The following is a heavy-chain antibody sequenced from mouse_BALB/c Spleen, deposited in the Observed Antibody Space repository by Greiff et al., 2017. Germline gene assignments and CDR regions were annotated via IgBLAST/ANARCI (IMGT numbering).Heavy chain of an antibody. CDR1: GFTFSSYA. CDR3: ARIYYDYPYAMDY. J-gene: IGHJ4*01. D-gene: IGHD2-4*01. V-gene: IGHV5-9-4*01. CDR2: ISSGGSYT. Sequence: EVQLVESGGGLVKPGGSLKLSCAASGFTFSSYAMSWVRQSPEKRLEWVAEISSGGSYTYYPDTVTGRFTISRDNAKNTLYLEMSSLRSEDTAMYYCARIYYDYPYAMDYWGQGTSVTVSS.